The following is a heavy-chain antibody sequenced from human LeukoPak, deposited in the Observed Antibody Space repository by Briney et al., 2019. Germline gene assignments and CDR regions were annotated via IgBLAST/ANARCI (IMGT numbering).Heavy chain of an antibody. CDR1: GGTFSSYA. J-gene: IGHJ4*02. D-gene: IGHD5-18*01. V-gene: IGHV1-46*01. CDR3: AESGYSYGLSY. CDR2: INPSGGST. Sequence: RWASVKVSCKASGGTFSSYAISWVRQAPGQGLEWMGIINPSGGSTSYAQKFQGRVTMTSDTSTSTVYMELSSLRSEDTAVYYCAESGYSYGLSYWGQGTLVTVSS.